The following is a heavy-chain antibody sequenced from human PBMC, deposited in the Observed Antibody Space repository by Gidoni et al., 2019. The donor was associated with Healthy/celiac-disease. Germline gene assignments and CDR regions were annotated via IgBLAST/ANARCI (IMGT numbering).Heavy chain of an antibody. D-gene: IGHD2-15*01. V-gene: IGHV3-48*01. J-gene: IGHJ3*02. CDR1: GFTFSCYT. CDR2: ISSSSSTI. Sequence: EVQLVESGGGLVQPGGSLRLSCTASGFTFSCYTMNWVMTALGKGLESVSYISSSSSTIYYADSVKGRFTISRDNAKNSLYLKMNSLRAEDTAVYYCARDRPDVVVVAATDAFDIWGQGTMVTVSS. CDR3: ARDRPDVVVVAATDAFDI.